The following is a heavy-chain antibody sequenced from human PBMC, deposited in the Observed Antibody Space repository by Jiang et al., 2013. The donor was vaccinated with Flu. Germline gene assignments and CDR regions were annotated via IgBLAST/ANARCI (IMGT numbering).Heavy chain of an antibody. V-gene: IGHV1-46*01. J-gene: IGHJ3*02. CDR1: GYTFTSYY. CDR3: ARVKYSGYEYVPQDAFDI. Sequence: SGAEVKKPGASVKVSCKASGYTFTSYYMHWVRQAPGQGLEWMGIINPSGGSTSYAQKFQGRVTMTRDTSTSTVYMELSSLRSEDTAVYYCARVKYSGYEYVPQDAFDIWGQGTMVTVSS. D-gene: IGHD5-12*01. CDR2: INPSGGST.